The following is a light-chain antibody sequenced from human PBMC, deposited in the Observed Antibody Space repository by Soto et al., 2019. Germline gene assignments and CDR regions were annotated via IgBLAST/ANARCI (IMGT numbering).Light chain of an antibody. J-gene: IGKJ4*01. CDR2: WAS. CDR1: QSVLYSSNNNNY. Sequence: DIVMTQSPDSLTVSLGERATINCKSSQSVLYSSNNNNYLAWYQQKPGQPPKLLFYWASTRESGVPDRFSGSGSVTAFTLTFNSLQAEDVAVYYCQQYYTTPLTFGGGTKVEIK. V-gene: IGKV4-1*01. CDR3: QQYYTTPLT.